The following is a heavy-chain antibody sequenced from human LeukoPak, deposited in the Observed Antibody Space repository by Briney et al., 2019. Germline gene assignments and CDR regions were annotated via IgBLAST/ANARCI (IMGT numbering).Heavy chain of an antibody. Sequence: PSGTLSLTCAVSGDSITTSRWWTWARQPPGKGLEWIGEIYHGGTTNYNPSLKSRVIMSVDKSKNHFSLKLTSVTAADTAVYYCAREGGPYRPLDYSGQGTLVTVSS. J-gene: IGHJ4*02. CDR1: GDSITTSRW. CDR3: AREGGPYRPLDY. V-gene: IGHV4-4*02. CDR2: IYHGGTT.